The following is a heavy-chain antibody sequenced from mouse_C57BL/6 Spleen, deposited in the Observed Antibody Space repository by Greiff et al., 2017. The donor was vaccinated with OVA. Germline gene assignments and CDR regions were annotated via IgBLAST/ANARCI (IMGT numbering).Heavy chain of an antibody. CDR1: GYTFTSYT. CDR3: ARSPYAMDY. Sequence: VKLQESGADLARPGASVKMSCKASGYTFTSYTMHWVKQRPGQGLEWIGYINPSSGYTKYNQKFKDKATLTADKSSSTAYMQLSSLTSEDSAVYYCARSPYAMDYWGQGTSVTVSS. V-gene: IGHV1-4*01. J-gene: IGHJ4*01. CDR2: INPSSGYT.